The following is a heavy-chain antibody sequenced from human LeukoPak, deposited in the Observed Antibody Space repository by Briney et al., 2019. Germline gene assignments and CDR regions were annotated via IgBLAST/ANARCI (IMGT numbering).Heavy chain of an antibody. J-gene: IGHJ4*02. CDR2: ISWDGGST. D-gene: IGHD6-13*01. Sequence: GGSLRLSCAASGFTFDDYAMHWVRQAPGKGLEWVSLISWDGGSTYYADSVKGRFTISRDNSKNSLCLQMNSLRAEDTALYYCAKTRSSWYYFDYWGQGTLVTVSS. CDR3: AKTRSSWYYFDY. V-gene: IGHV3-43D*03. CDR1: GFTFDDYA.